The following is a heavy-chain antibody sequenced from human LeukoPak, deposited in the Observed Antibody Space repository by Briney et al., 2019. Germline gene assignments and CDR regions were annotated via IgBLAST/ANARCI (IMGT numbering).Heavy chain of an antibody. J-gene: IGHJ3*02. Sequence: ASVKVSCMASGYTFTNYYMHWVRQAPGQGLEWMGLINPGGGNTNYAQNFQGRVTMTRDTSTSTVYMELSSLRPEDTAIYYCARIRDGYNDAYDIWAKGQWSPSLQ. CDR2: INPGGGNT. V-gene: IGHV1-46*01. CDR3: ARIRDGYNDAYDI. CDR1: GYTFTNYY. D-gene: IGHD5-24*01.